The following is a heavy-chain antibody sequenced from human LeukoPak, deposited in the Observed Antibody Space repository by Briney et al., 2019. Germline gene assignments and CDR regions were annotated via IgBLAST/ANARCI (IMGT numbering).Heavy chain of an antibody. CDR3: ARDGGPYDILTGYYPYYFDY. Sequence: ASETLSLTCTVSGGSISSYYWSWIRQPPGKGLEWIGYIYYSGSTNYNPSLKSRVTISVDTSKNQFSLKLSSVTAADTAVYYCARDGGPYDILTGYYPYYFDYWGQGTLVTVSS. CDR1: GGSISSYY. D-gene: IGHD3-9*01. CDR2: IYYSGST. V-gene: IGHV4-59*01. J-gene: IGHJ4*02.